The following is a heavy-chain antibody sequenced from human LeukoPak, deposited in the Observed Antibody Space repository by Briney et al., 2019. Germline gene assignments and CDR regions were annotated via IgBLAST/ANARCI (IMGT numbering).Heavy chain of an antibody. CDR1: GGSISSHY. D-gene: IGHD5-24*01. Sequence: PSETLSLTCTVSGGSISSHYWSWIRQPPGKGLEWIGYIYYSGSTNYNPSLKSRVTISVDTSKNQFSLKLSSVTAADTAVYYCARTAVEMATIFDYWGQGTLLTVSS. CDR2: IYYSGST. V-gene: IGHV4-59*11. J-gene: IGHJ4*02. CDR3: ARTAVEMATIFDY.